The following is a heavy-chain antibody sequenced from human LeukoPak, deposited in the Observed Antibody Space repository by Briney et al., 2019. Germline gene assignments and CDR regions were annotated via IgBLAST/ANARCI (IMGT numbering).Heavy chain of an antibody. Sequence: PGGSLRLSCAASGFTFSSYSMNWVRQAPGKGLEWVSYISSSSTTIYYADSVKGRFTISRDNAKNSLFLQMNGLRVEDTAVYFCARESMYTFTIWGQGTMVTVSS. CDR1: GFTFSSYS. CDR3: ARESMYTFTI. D-gene: IGHD2/OR15-2a*01. J-gene: IGHJ3*02. V-gene: IGHV3-48*04. CDR2: ISSSSTTI.